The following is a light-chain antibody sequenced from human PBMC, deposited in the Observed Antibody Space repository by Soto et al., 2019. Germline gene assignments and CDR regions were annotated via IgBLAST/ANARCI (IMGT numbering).Light chain of an antibody. CDR3: QQYSNSPHT. V-gene: IGKV3-20*01. J-gene: IGKJ2*01. CDR2: GAS. CDR1: QSVSSSY. Sequence: EIVLTQSPGTLSLSPGERATLSCRASQSVSSSYLAWYQHKPGQAPRLLIYGASSRATGIPDRFSGSGSGTDFTLTISRLEPEDFAVYYCQQYSNSPHTFGQGTKLEIK.